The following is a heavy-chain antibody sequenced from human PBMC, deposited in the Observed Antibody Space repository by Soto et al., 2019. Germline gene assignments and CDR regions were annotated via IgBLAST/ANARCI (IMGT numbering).Heavy chain of an antibody. D-gene: IGHD4-17*01. J-gene: IGHJ6*03. V-gene: IGHV3-23*01. CDR2: IIQNGET. CDR1: GFTFSSYC. CDR3: AKGGLYGDPLNYYYYMDV. Sequence: GGSLRLSCAASGFTFSSYCMSWVRQAPEKGLEWVSGIIQNGETYYTGSVKGRFTISRDNSKNTLYLQMNSLRAEDTAVYYCAKGGLYGDPLNYYYYMDVWGKGTTVTVSS.